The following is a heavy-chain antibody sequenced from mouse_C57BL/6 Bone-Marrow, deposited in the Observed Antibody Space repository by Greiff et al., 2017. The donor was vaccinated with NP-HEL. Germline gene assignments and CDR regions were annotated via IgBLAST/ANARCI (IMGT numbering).Heavy chain of an antibody. V-gene: IGHV1-64*01. J-gene: IGHJ4*01. Sequence: VQLQQPGAELVKPGASVKLSCKASGYTFTSYWMHWVKQRPGQGLEWIGMINPNSGSTKYNEKFKSKATLTVDKSSSTAYMQLSSLTSEDSAVYYCALYAYDSSWGQGTSVTVSS. CDR3: ALYAYDSS. D-gene: IGHD2-2*01. CDR2: INPNSGST. CDR1: GYTFTSYW.